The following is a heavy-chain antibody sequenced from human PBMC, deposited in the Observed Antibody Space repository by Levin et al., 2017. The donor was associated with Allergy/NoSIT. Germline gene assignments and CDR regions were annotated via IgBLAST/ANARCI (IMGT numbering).Heavy chain of an antibody. CDR1: GYTFTGYY. Sequence: ASVKVSCKASGYTFTGYYMHWVRQAPGQGLEWMGWINPNSGGTNYAQKFQGRVTMTRDTSISTAYMELSRLRSDDTAVYYCARDLMRVVVAATGLSYWGQGTLVTVSS. D-gene: IGHD2-15*01. V-gene: IGHV1-2*02. J-gene: IGHJ4*02. CDR2: INPNSGGT. CDR3: ARDLMRVVVAATGLSY.